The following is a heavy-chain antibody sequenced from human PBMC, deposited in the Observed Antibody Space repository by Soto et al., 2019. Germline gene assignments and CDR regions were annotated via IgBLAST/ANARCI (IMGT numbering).Heavy chain of an antibody. J-gene: IGHJ4*02. CDR2: VHDSGTT. D-gene: IGHD6-6*01. CDR1: GGSISCSTCY. Sequence: QLQLQESGPGLVKPSETLSLTCTVSGGSISCSTCYWGWIRQPPGKGLEWIGTVHDSGTTYLCPSLKSRVTISVDTSKNQFSLKLSSVTAADTAIYFCARTSRSSAYDYWSKGTLVTVSS. CDR3: ARTSRSSAYDY. V-gene: IGHV4-39*01.